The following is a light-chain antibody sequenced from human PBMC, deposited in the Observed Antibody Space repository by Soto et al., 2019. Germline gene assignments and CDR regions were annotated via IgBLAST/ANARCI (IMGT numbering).Light chain of an antibody. CDR3: QQYNNWPQT. Sequence: EIVMTQSPATLSVSPGERATLSCRASQSVSSNLAWYQQKPGQAPRLLIYGASTRATGIPARFSGSGSGTAFTLPISSLQSEDFAVDYCQQYNNWPQTFGQGTKVEIK. CDR1: QSVSSN. CDR2: GAS. V-gene: IGKV3-15*01. J-gene: IGKJ1*01.